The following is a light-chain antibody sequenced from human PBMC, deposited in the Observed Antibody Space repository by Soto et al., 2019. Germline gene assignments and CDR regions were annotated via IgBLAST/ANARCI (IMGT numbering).Light chain of an antibody. V-gene: IGKV1-6*01. J-gene: IGKJ1*01. CDR3: LQDYNYPRT. CDR2: AAS. Sequence: ATQMTQSPSSLSASVGDRFTITCRASQDIGNDLGWYQQKPGKAPNLLIYAASSLQSGVPSRFSGSGSGTDFTLTISSLQPEDFATYYCLQDYNYPRTFGQGTTVDIK. CDR1: QDIGND.